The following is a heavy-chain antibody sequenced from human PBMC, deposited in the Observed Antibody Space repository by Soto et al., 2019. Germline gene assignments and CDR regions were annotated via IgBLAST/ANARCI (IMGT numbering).Heavy chain of an antibody. CDR1: GGSISSGGYY. Sequence: QVQLQESGPGLVKPSQTLSLTCTVSGGSISSGGYYWSWIRQHPGKGLEWIGYIYYSGSTYYNPSLKSRVTISVDTSKNQFSLKLSSVAAADTAVYYCARQAIQLWLGNWFDPWGQGTLVTVSS. CDR3: ARQAIQLWLGNWFDP. D-gene: IGHD5-18*01. V-gene: IGHV4-31*03. J-gene: IGHJ5*02. CDR2: IYYSGST.